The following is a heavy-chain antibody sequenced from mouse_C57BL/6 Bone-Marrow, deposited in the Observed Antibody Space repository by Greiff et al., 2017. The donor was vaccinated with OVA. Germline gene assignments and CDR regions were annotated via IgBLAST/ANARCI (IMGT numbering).Heavy chain of an antibody. CDR2: MYTRSGNT. CDR1: GYTFTSYG. V-gene: IGHV1-81*01. CDR3: ARGGCYG. Sequence: LQQSGAELARPGASVKLSCKASGYTFTSYGISWVKQRTGQGLEWIGEMYTRSGNTYYNEKFKGKATTTADKSSRTAYMELRGLTTEDTAVNVCARGGCYGWGTGTTGTVSS. D-gene: IGHD1-1*01. J-gene: IGHJ1*03.